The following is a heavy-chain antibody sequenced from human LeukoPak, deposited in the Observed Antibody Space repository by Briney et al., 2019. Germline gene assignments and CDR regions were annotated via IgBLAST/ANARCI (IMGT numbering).Heavy chain of an antibody. Sequence: PGGSLRLSCAASGFTFSSYSMNWVRQPPGKGLEWIGYIYYSGTTYYNPSLKSRVTISVDTSKNQFSLNLNSVTAADTAVYYCARGLRDFRGVIGNWGQGTLVTVSS. CDR3: ARGLRDFRGVIGN. D-gene: IGHD3-10*01. CDR2: IYYSGTT. V-gene: IGHV4-59*08. J-gene: IGHJ4*02. CDR1: GFTFSSYS.